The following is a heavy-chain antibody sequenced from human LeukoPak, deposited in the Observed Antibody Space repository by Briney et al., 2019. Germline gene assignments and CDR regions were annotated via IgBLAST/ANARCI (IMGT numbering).Heavy chain of an antibody. J-gene: IGHJ4*02. D-gene: IGHD1-1*01. Sequence: PSETLSLTCAVSGGSISSGGYSWSWIRQPPGKGLEWIGYILYSGTTTNYNPSLKSRVTISVDTSKNQFSLKLSSVTAADTAVYYCARVGDWNDLVYWGQGTLVTVSS. CDR2: ILYSGTTT. CDR1: GGSISSGGYS. CDR3: ARVGDWNDLVY. V-gene: IGHV4-61*08.